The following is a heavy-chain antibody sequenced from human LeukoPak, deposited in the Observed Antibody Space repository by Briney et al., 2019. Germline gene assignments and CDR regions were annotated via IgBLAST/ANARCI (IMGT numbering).Heavy chain of an antibody. CDR2: ISAYNGNT. J-gene: IGHJ5*02. Sequence: ASVKVSCKASGYTFTSYGISWVRQAPGQGLEWMGWISAYNGNTNYAQKLQGRVTMTTDTSTSTAYMELRSLRSDDTAVYYCARVGLIAAAEVNWLDPWGQGTLVTVSS. CDR3: ARVGLIAAAEVNWLDP. D-gene: IGHD6-13*01. CDR1: GYTFTSYG. V-gene: IGHV1-18*01.